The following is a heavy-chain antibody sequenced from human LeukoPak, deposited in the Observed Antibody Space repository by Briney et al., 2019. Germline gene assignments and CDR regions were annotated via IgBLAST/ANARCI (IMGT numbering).Heavy chain of an antibody. CDR2: ISAYNGNT. J-gene: IGHJ5*02. Sequence: ASVKVSRKASGYTFTSDDISWVRQAPGQGLEWMGWISAYNGNTNYAQKLQGRVTMTTDTSTSTAYMELRSLRSDDTAVYYCARDRDNWFDPWGQGTLVTVSS. V-gene: IGHV1-18*01. CDR3: ARDRDNWFDP. CDR1: GYTFTSDD.